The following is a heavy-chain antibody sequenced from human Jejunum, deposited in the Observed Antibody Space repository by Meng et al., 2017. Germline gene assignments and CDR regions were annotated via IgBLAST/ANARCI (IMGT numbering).Heavy chain of an antibody. CDR1: GFTFSRFS. V-gene: IGHV3-30*02. CDR3: AKDEGYCGDDCPAIDI. CDR2: IGVDGSDK. D-gene: IGHD2-21*02. J-gene: IGHJ3*02. Sequence: GESLKISCEGYGFTFSRFSMHWVRQAPGKGLEWVAIIGVDGSDKHYGDSVKGRFTISRDNSKNTLYLQMDSLRVEDTALYFCAKDEGYCGDDCPAIDIWGQGTMVTVSS.